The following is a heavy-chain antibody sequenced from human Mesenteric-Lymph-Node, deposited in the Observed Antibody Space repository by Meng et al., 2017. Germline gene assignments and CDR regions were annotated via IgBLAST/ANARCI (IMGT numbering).Heavy chain of an antibody. D-gene: IGHD3-22*01. CDR3: ARVSIEYDYYDSSGYLDY. J-gene: IGHJ4*02. CDR1: GGSISSGGYS. CDR2: IYHSGST. V-gene: IGHV4-30-2*01. Sequence: HLQLQESGLGLVKPSQTLSLTCAASGGSISSGGYSWSWIRQPPGKGLEWIGYIYHSGSTYYNPSLKSRVTISVDRSKNQFSLKLSSVTAADTTAYYCARVSIEYDYYDSSGYLDYGGQGTLVTVSS.